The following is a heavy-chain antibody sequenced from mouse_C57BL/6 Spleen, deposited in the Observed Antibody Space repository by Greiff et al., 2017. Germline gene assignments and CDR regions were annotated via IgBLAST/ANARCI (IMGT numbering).Heavy chain of an antibody. CDR3: ARDKVDAMDY. Sequence: DVKLVESGPGLVKPSQSLSLTCSVTGYSITSGYYWNWIRQFPGNKLEWMGYISYDGSNNYNPSLKNRISITRDTSKNQFFLKLNSVTTEDTATYYCARDKVDAMDYWGQGTSVTVSS. D-gene: IGHD1-1*01. V-gene: IGHV3-6*01. CDR1: GYSITSGYY. J-gene: IGHJ4*01. CDR2: ISYDGSN.